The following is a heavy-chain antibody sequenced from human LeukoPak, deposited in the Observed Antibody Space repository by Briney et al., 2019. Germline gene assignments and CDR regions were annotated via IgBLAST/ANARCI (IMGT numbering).Heavy chain of an antibody. V-gene: IGHV3-23*01. J-gene: IGHJ4*02. CDR3: AKVESSGWYSIDY. CDR1: GFTFSSYA. Sequence: PGGSLRLSCAPSGFTFSSYAMSWVRQAPGEGLEWVSAISGSGGSTYYADSVKGRFTISRDNSKNMLYLQMNSLRAEDTAVYYCAKVESSGWYSIDYWGQGTLVSVS. CDR2: ISGSGGST. D-gene: IGHD6-19*01.